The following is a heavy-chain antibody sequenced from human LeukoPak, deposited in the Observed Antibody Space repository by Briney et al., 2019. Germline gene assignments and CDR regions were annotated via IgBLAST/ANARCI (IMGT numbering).Heavy chain of an antibody. V-gene: IGHV4-30-4*01. D-gene: IGHD6-19*01. CDR2: IYYSGST. CDR3: ARVRVAVAGTGAFDI. CDR1: GGSISSGDYY. J-gene: IGHJ3*02. Sequence: SETLSLTCTVSGGSISSGDYYWSWIRQPPGKGLEWIGYIYYSGSTYYNPSLRSRVTISVDTSKNQFSLKLSSVTAADTAVYYCARVRVAVAGTGAFDIWGQGTMVTVSS.